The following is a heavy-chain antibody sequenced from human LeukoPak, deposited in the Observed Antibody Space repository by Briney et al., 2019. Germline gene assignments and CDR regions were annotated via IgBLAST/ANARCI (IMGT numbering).Heavy chain of an antibody. CDR3: ATWTGITPY. D-gene: IGHD1-20*01. CDR1: GFTFSTFW. J-gene: IGHJ4*02. V-gene: IGHV3-7*03. Sequence: PGGSLRLSCAASGFTFSTFWMSWVRQAPGKGLEFVASLRQGGSEKYIVDSVKGRFTISRDNAKNSLFLQMNSLRVEDTAVYYCATWTGITPYWGQGTLVTVSS. CDR2: LRQGGSEK.